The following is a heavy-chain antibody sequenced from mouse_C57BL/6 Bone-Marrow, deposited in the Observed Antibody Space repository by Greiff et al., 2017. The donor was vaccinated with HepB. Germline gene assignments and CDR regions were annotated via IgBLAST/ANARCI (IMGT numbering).Heavy chain of an antibody. Sequence: VQLQQPGAELVMPGASVKLSCKASGYTFTSYWMHWVKQRPGQGLEWIGEIDPSDSYTNYNQKFKGKSTLTVDKSSSTAHMQLSSLTSEDSAVYYCARSTTVDLFAYWGQGTLVTVSA. CDR1: GYTFTSYW. V-gene: IGHV1-69*01. D-gene: IGHD1-1*01. CDR2: IDPSDSYT. J-gene: IGHJ3*01. CDR3: ARSTTVDLFAY.